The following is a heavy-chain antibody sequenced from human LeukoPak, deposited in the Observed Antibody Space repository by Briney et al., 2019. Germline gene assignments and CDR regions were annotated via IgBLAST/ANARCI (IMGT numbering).Heavy chain of an antibody. J-gene: IGHJ3*01. V-gene: IGHV3-9*03. CDR3: AKGLGVASLIVEALDV. D-gene: IGHD1-26*01. Sequence: PGGSLRHSCAASGFTFHDYAMHWVRQVPGKGLEWVSGITWNSGSVLYADSVRGRFTISRDNAKNSLYLQMNSLRPEDMAFYYCAKGLGVASLIVEALDVWGQGTMVTV. CDR1: GFTFHDYA. CDR2: ITWNSGSV.